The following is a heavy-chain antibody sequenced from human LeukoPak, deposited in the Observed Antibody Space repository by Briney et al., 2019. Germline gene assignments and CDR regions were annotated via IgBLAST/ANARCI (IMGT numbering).Heavy chain of an antibody. CDR1: GYTFTSYY. D-gene: IGHD3-3*01. V-gene: IGHV1-46*01. CDR3: AREAVTIFGLVRTQTTKRPHRFDP. J-gene: IGHJ5*02. CDR2: INPSGGST. Sequence: ASVKVSCKASGYTFTSYYMHWVRQAPGQGLEWMGIINPSGGSTTYAQKFQGRVTMTRDMSTSTVYMELSSLRSEDTAVYYCAREAVTIFGLVRTQTTKRPHRFDPWGQGTLVTVSS.